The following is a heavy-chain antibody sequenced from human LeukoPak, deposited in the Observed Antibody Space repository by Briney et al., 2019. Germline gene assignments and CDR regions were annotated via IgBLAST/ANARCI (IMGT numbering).Heavy chain of an antibody. CDR2: INHSGST. CDR3: ARRRGVVPAAMRYYYYYGMDV. J-gene: IGHJ6*02. Sequence: SETLSLTCAVYGGSFSGYYWSWIRQPPGKGLEWIGEINHSGSTNYNPSLKSRVTIPVDTSKNQFSPKLSSVTAADTAVYYCARRRGVVPAAMRYYYYYGMDVWGQGTTVTVSS. CDR1: GGSFSGYY. D-gene: IGHD2-2*01. V-gene: IGHV4-34*01.